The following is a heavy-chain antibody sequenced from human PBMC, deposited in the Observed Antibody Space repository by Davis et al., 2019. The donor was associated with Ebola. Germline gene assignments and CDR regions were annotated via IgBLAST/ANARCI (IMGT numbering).Heavy chain of an antibody. V-gene: IGHV3-33*01. Sequence: PGGSLRLSCAASGFTFSSYGMHWVRQAPGKGLEWVAVIWYDGSNKYDADSVKGRFTISRDNSKNTLYLQMNSLRAEDTAVYYCARDRGWELCILSRGCWDVWGQGTTVTVSS. CDR2: IWYDGSNK. CDR1: GFTFSSYG. D-gene: IGHD1-26*01. J-gene: IGHJ6*02. CDR3: ARDRGWELCILSRGCWDV.